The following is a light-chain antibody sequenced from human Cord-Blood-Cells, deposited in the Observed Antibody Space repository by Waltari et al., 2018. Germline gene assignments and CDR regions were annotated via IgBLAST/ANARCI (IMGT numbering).Light chain of an antibody. CDR2: GAS. CDR1: QSVSSN. V-gene: IGKV3-15*01. Sequence: EIVMTQSPATLSVSPGERATLSCRASQSVSSNLAWDQQKPGQAPRLLIDGASTRATGIPARFSGSGSGTEFTLTISSLQSEDFAVYYCQQYNNWPPTFGQGTKVEIK. CDR3: QQYNNWPPT. J-gene: IGKJ1*01.